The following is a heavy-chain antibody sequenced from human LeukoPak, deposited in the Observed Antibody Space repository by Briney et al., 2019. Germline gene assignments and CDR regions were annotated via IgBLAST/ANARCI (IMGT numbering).Heavy chain of an antibody. CDR3: ARDYCSGGSCYFYFDY. J-gene: IGHJ4*02. CDR2: IIPIFGTA. CDR1: GGTFSSYA. V-gene: IGHV1-69*05. Sequence: SVKVSCKASGGTFSSYAISWVRQTPGQGLEWMGGIIPIFGTANYAQKFQGRVTITTDESTSTAYMELSSLRSEDTAVYYCARDYCSGGSCYFYFDYWGQGTLVTVSS. D-gene: IGHD2-15*01.